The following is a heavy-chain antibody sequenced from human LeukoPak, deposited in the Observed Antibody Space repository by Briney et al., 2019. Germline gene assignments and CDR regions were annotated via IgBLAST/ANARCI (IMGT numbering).Heavy chain of an antibody. V-gene: IGHV3-30-3*01. CDR2: ISYDGSNK. J-gene: IGHJ4*02. CDR3: AKDRDFWRGFDH. D-gene: IGHD3-3*01. CDR1: GFTFSSYA. Sequence: GGSLRLSCAASGFTFSSYAMHWVRQAPGKGLEWVAVISYDGSNKYYADSVKGRFTISRDNSKNTLYLQMNSLRAEDTAVYYCAKDRDFWRGFDHWGQGTLVTVSS.